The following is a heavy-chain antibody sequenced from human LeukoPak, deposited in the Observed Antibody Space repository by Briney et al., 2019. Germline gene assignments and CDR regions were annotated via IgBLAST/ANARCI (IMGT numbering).Heavy chain of an antibody. CDR2: IYHSGST. V-gene: IGHV4-38-2*02. D-gene: IGHD3-22*01. Sequence: SETLSLTCTVSGYSISSGYYWGWIRQPPGKGLEWIGSIYHSGSTYYNPSLKSRVTISVDTYKNQFSLKLSSVTAADTAVYYCARAFDYYDSSGYLVDYWGQGTLVTVSS. CDR3: ARAFDYYDSSGYLVDY. CDR1: GYSISSGYY. J-gene: IGHJ4*02.